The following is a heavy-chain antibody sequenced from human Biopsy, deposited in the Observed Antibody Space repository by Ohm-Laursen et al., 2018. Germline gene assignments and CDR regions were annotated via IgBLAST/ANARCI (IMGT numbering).Heavy chain of an antibody. CDR2: MNPNSGKT. CDR1: GYTFISYD. D-gene: IGHD3-9*01. V-gene: IGHV1-8*01. J-gene: IGHJ6*02. CDR3: APQTPRDPAILTGGYHYDIAV. Sequence: SSVKVSCKASGYTFISYDIDWVRQATGQGLEWMGWMNPNSGKTGYAQKFQGRLSITADESTTTAYMELSSLGSEDTAIYYCAPQTPRDPAILTGGYHYDIAVWGQGTTVTVS.